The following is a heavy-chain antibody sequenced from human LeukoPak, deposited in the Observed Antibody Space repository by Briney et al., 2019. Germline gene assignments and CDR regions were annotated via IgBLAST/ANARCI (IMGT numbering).Heavy chain of an antibody. V-gene: IGHV3-30*18. CDR1: GFTFSSYG. CDR3: AKDPTTGSLAEYFQH. J-gene: IGHJ1*01. D-gene: IGHD3-10*01. CDR2: ISYDGSNK. Sequence: PGGSLRLSCAASGFTFSSYGMHWVRQAPGKGLEWVAVISYDGSNKYYADSVKDRFTISRDNSKNTLYLQMNSLRAEDTAVYYCAKDPTTGSLAEYFQHWGQGTLVTVSS.